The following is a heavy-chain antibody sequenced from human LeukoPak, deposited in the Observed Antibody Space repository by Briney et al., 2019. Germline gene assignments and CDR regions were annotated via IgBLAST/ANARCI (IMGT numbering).Heavy chain of an antibody. D-gene: IGHD6-19*01. J-gene: IGHJ5*02. V-gene: IGHV1-8*03. CDR2: MNPNSGNT. CDR1: GYTFTSYD. Sequence: ASVKVSCKASGYTFTSYDINWVRQATGQGLEWMGWMNPNSGNTGYAQKFQGRVTITRNTSISTAYMELSSLRSEDTAVYYCARDLSPKYSSGWDRFDPWGQGTLVTVSS. CDR3: ARDLSPKYSSGWDRFDP.